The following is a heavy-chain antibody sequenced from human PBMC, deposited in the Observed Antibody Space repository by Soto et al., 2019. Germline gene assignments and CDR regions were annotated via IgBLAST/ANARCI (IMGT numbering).Heavy chain of an antibody. CDR1: GFSVSTNY. D-gene: IGHD1-26*01. CDR3: ITTYSGTPARPYLDL. CDR2: KNSGGST. J-gene: IGHJ4*02. Sequence: GGSLRLSCEVSGFSVSTNYMGWVRQAPGKGLEWVSMKNSGGSTTYANSVRGRFTIARDNSKNTIYLQMNSLRAEDTAVYYCITTYSGTPARPYLDLWGQGTPVTVSS. V-gene: IGHV3-53*01.